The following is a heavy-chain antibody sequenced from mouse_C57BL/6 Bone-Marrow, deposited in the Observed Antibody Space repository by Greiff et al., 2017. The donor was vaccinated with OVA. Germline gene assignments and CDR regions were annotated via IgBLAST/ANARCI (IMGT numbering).Heavy chain of an antibody. V-gene: IGHV1-64*01. CDR2: IHPNSGST. CDR1: GYTFTSYW. CDR3: AREWLLPFDY. J-gene: IGHJ2*01. Sequence: VQLQQSGAELVKPGASVKLSCKASGYTFTSYWMHWVKQRPGQGLEWIGMIHPNSGSTNYNEKFKSKATLTVDKSSSTAYMQLSSLTSEDSAVYYCAREWLLPFDYWGQGTTLTVSS. D-gene: IGHD2-3*01.